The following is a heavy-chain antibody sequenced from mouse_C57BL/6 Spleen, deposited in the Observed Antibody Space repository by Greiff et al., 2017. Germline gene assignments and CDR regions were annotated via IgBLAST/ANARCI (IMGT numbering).Heavy chain of an antibody. J-gene: IGHJ4*01. Sequence: VKLMESGAELVRPGASVTLSCKASGYTFTDYEMHWVKQTPVHGLEWIGAIDPETGGTAYNQKFKGKAILTADKSSSTAYMELRSLTSEDSAVYYCTRIYYGNYVRYYAMDYWGQGTSVTVSS. V-gene: IGHV1-15*01. CDR2: IDPETGGT. CDR1: GYTFTDYE. CDR3: TRIYYGNYVRYYAMDY. D-gene: IGHD2-1*01.